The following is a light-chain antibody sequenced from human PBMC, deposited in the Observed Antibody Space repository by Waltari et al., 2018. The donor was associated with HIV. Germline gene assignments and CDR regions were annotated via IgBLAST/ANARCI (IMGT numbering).Light chain of an antibody. CDR3: QQYYSTPLT. CDR1: QSILYRSRNKNY. J-gene: IGKJ4*01. Sequence: DIVMTQSPDSLAVSLGERATINCKSSQSILYRSRNKNYLAWYQQNTGQPPKLLIYWASTRESGVPDRFSGSGSGTDFTLTISSLQAEDVAVYYCQQYYSTPLTFGGGTKVEIK. CDR2: WAS. V-gene: IGKV4-1*01.